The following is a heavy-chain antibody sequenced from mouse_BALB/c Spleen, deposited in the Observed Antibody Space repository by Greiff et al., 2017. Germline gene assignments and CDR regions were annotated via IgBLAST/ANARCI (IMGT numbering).Heavy chain of an antibody. D-gene: IGHD2-4*01. V-gene: IGHV1-87*01. J-gene: IGHJ4*01. CDR3: ARSGDYDAAMDY. Sequence: VKVVESGAELARPGASVKLSCKASGYTFTSYWMQWVKQRPGQGLEWIGAIYPGDGDTRYTQKFKGKATLTADKSSSTAYMQLSSLASEDSAVYYCARSGDYDAAMDYWGQGTSVTVSS. CDR2: IYPGDGDT. CDR1: GYTFTSYW.